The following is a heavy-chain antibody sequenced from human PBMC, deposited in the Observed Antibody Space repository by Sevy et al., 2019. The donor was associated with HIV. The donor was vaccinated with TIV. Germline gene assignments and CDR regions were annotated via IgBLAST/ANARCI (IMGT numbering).Heavy chain of an antibody. CDR1: GYTFTSYY. Sequence: ASVKVSCKASGYTFTSYYMHWVRQAPGQGLEWMGIINPSGGSTSYAQKFQGRVTMTRDTSTSTVYMELSSLRSEDTAVYYCARDRRRITMIVVVLGSAFDIWGQGTMVTVS. D-gene: IGHD3-22*01. CDR3: ARDRRRITMIVVVLGSAFDI. J-gene: IGHJ3*02. CDR2: INPSGGST. V-gene: IGHV1-46*01.